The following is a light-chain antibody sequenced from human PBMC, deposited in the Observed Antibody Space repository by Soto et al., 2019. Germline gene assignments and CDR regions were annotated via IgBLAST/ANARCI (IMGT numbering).Light chain of an antibody. V-gene: IGKV1-5*01. CDR1: QSISTW. CDR3: HHYSSYWT. J-gene: IGKJ1*01. CDR2: ATS. Sequence: DIQMTQSPSILSASVGDRVTITCRASQSISTWLAWYQQKPGKGPKFLIYATSRSESGVPSRFSGRGSGTEFTLTISSRQTDDFATYCCHHYSSYWTFGQGTKV.